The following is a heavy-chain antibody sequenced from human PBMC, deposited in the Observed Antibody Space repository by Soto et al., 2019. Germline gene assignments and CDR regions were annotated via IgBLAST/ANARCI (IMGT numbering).Heavy chain of an antibody. CDR1: GFSFGSYA. V-gene: IGHV3-23*01. CDR2: ISGSDGKT. CDR3: ARWSYLDY. D-gene: IGHD3-3*01. J-gene: IGHJ4*02. Sequence: GESLKISCAASGFSFGSYALSWVRQAPGKGLEWVSTISGSDGKTFYADAVKGRFSISRDTSQNTLYLQMNSLRADDTAIYYCARWSYLDYWGQGTRVTVSS.